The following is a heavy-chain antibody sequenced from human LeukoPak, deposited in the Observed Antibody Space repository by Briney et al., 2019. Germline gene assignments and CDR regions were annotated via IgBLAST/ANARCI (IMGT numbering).Heavy chain of an antibody. Sequence: SMKVSCKASGGTFSSYTISWVRQAPGQGLEWMGRIIPILGIANYAQKFQGRVTITADKSTSTAYMELSSLRSEDTAVFYCARGHQPPYYGMDVWGQGTTVTVSS. CDR2: IIPILGIA. V-gene: IGHV1-69*02. CDR1: GGTFSSYT. J-gene: IGHJ6*02. CDR3: ARGHQPPYYGMDV.